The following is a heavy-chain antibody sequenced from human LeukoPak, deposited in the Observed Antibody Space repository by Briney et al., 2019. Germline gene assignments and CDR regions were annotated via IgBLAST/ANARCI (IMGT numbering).Heavy chain of an antibody. CDR2: ISYDGGNK. V-gene: IGHV3-30*03. J-gene: IGHJ3*02. Sequence: PGGSPRLSCAASGFTFSSYGMHWVRQAPGKGLEWVAVISYDGGNKYYADSVKGRFTISRDNSKNTLYLQMNSLRAEDTAVYYCAREIQHSTSGAFDIWGQGTMVTVSS. CDR3: AREIQHSTSGAFDI. CDR1: GFTFSSYG.